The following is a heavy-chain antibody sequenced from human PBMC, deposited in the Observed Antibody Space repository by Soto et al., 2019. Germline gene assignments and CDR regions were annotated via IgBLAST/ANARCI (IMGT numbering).Heavy chain of an antibody. V-gene: IGHV1-69*02. J-gene: IGHJ4*02. CDR1: GGTFSSYT. CDR2: IIPILGIA. CDR3: ARIAAAGPPLDY. D-gene: IGHD6-13*01. Sequence: SVKVSCKASGGTFSSYTISWVRQAPGQGLEWMGRIIPILGIANYAQKFQGRVTITADKSTSTAYMELSSLRSEDTAVYYCARIAAAGPPLDYWGQGTLVTVSS.